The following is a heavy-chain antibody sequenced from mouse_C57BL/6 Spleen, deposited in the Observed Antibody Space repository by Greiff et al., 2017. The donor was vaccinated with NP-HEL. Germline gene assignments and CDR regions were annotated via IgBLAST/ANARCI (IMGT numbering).Heavy chain of an antibody. Sequence: QVQLQQSGAELARPGASVKMSCKASGYTFTSYTMQWVKQRPGQGLEWIGYINPSSGYTKYNQKFKDKATLTADKSSSTAYMQLSSLTSEDSAVYYCARSDDYSFAYWGQGTLVTVSA. V-gene: IGHV1-4*01. D-gene: IGHD2-4*01. CDR2: INPSSGYT. CDR1: GYTFTSYT. J-gene: IGHJ3*01. CDR3: ARSDDYSFAY.